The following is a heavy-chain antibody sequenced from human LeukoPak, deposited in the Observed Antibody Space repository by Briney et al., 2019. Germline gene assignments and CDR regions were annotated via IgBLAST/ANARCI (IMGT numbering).Heavy chain of an antibody. J-gene: IGHJ4*02. Sequence: SETLSLSCTVSGGSISSSSYYWGWIRQPPGKGLEWIGSIYYSGSTYYNPSLKSRVTISVDTSKNQFSLKLSSVTAADTAVYYCARVPDYYGSGGYFDYWDQGTLVTVSS. D-gene: IGHD3-10*01. CDR3: ARVPDYYGSGGYFDY. CDR1: GGSISSSSYY. V-gene: IGHV4-39*07. CDR2: IYYSGST.